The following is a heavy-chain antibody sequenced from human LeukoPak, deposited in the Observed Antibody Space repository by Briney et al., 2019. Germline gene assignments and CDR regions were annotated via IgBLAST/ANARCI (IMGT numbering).Heavy chain of an antibody. CDR2: ISPGGDTV. CDR1: GFTFSVYH. CDR3: AAGRDIAVAGYGGYFDY. Sequence: GGSLRLSCAASGFTFSVYHMNWIRDAPGEGREGGSYISPGGDTVYLADSVQGRFTLSRDYDKNSLSLQMNSLTAEHPAVYYCAAGRDIAVAGYGGYFDYWGQGTLVTVSS. J-gene: IGHJ4*02. D-gene: IGHD6-19*01. V-gene: IGHV3-11*01.